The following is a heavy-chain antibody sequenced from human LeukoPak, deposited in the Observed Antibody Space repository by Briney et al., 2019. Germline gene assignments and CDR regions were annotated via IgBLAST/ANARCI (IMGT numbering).Heavy chain of an antibody. CDR2: ISSSSTYI. Sequence: GGSLRLSCAASGFTFSTYTMNCVRQAPGKGLEWVSSISSSSTYIYYADSVKGRFTISRDNAKNSLYLQMNSLRAKDTAVYYCARDEVYGEQYYFDYWGQGTLVTVSS. CDR1: GFTFSTYT. CDR3: ARDEVYGEQYYFDY. V-gene: IGHV3-21*01. J-gene: IGHJ4*02. D-gene: IGHD4/OR15-4a*01.